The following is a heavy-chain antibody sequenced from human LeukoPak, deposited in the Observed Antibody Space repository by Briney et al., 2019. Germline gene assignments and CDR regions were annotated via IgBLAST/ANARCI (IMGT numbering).Heavy chain of an antibody. Sequence: SETLSLTCTVSGCSISSGYYWGWIGQPPGKGLEWIGSIYHSGSTYYNPSLKSRVTISVDTSKNQFSLKLSSVTAADTAVYYCARDLPGITIFGVVRVSQNYFDYWGQGTLVTVSS. D-gene: IGHD3-3*01. CDR1: GCSISSGYY. CDR3: ARDLPGITIFGVVRVSQNYFDY. J-gene: IGHJ4*02. CDR2: IYHSGST. V-gene: IGHV4-38-2*02.